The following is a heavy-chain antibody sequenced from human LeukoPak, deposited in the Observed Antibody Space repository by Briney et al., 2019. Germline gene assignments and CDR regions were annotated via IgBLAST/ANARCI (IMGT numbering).Heavy chain of an antibody. Sequence: KSSETLSLTCTVSGGSISSYYWSWIRQPPGKGLEWIGSIYHSGSTYYNPSLKSRVTISVDTSKNQFSLKLSSVTAADTAVYYCARDPHHRLVSPDDAFDIWGQGTMVTVSS. CDR1: GGSISSYY. J-gene: IGHJ3*02. D-gene: IGHD1-14*01. V-gene: IGHV4-38-2*02. CDR3: ARDPHHRLVSPDDAFDI. CDR2: IYHSGST.